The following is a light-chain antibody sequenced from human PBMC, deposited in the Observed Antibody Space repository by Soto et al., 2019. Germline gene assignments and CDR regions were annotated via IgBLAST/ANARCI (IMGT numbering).Light chain of an antibody. V-gene: IGKV1-5*03. Sequence: ASQSISSWLAWYQQKQGKAPKXXXYKASNLESGVPSRFSGSGSGTEFTLTISSLQTDDGATYYCQQNYSTTITFGQGTRLEIK. CDR3: QQNYSTTIT. CDR2: KAS. CDR1: QSISSW. J-gene: IGKJ5*01.